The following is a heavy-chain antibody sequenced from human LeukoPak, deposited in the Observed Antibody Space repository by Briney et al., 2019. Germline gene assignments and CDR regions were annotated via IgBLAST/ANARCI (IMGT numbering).Heavy chain of an antibody. CDR1: GYTFTSYG. D-gene: IGHD1-26*01. CDR3: ARVSSRWELLPFDY. J-gene: IGHJ4*02. V-gene: IGHV1-18*01. CDR2: ISAYSGNT. Sequence: ASVKVSCKASGYTFTSYGISWVRQAPGQGLEWMGWISAYSGNTNYAQKLQGRVTMTTDTSTSTAYMELRSLRSDDTAVYYCARVSSRWELLPFDYWGQGTLVTVSS.